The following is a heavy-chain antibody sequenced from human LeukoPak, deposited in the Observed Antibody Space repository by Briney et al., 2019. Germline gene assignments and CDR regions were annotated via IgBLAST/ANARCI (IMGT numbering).Heavy chain of an antibody. J-gene: IGHJ4*02. CDR3: ARPYCSSTSCYKGGYYFDY. CDR1: GFTFSSYG. V-gene: IGHV3-30*03. Sequence: GGSLRLSCAASGFTFSSYGMHWVRQAPGKGLEWVAVISYDGSNKYYADSVKGRFTISRDNSKNTLYLQMNSLRAEDTAVYYCARPYCSSTSCYKGGYYFDYWGQGTLVTVSS. D-gene: IGHD2-2*02. CDR2: ISYDGSNK.